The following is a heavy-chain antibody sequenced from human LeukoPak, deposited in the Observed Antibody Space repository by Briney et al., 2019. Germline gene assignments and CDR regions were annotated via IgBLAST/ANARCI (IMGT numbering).Heavy chain of an antibody. J-gene: IGHJ4*02. CDR2: NYRSGST. D-gene: IGHD5-18*01. V-gene: IGHV4-38-2*01. Sequence: SETLSLTCAVSGYSLSSGYYWGWIRPPPGKGVEGIGRNYRSGSTYYNPSLKRRVTTTVESAKNQLFLKMASVTAPATAMYYFVIGLRTWYSYGGQGTPAPVS. CDR3: VIGLRTWYSY. CDR1: GYSLSSGYY.